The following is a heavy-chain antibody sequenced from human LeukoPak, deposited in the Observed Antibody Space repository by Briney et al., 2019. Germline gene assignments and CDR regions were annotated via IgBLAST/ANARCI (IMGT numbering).Heavy chain of an antibody. D-gene: IGHD3-9*01. V-gene: IGHV3-11*04. J-gene: IGHJ4*02. CDR3: ARRLLTGYYEF. CDR1: GFTFSDYY. Sequence: GGSLRLSCAASGFTFSDYYMSWIRQAPGKGLEWVSYISSSGSTIYYADSVKGRFTISRDNAKTSLYLQMNSLRAEDTAVYYCARRLLTGYYEFWGQGTLVTVSS. CDR2: ISSSGSTI.